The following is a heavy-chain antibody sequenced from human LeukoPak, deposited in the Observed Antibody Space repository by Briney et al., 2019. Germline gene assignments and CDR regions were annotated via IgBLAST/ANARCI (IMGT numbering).Heavy chain of an antibody. CDR3: ARGYGVGYSGRVSDY. CDR2: ISSSSSSTI. J-gene: IGHJ4*02. CDR1: GFTFSSYS. V-gene: IGHV3-48*01. D-gene: IGHD5-12*01. Sequence: GGSLRLSCAASGFTFSSYSMNWVRQAPGKGLEWVSYISSSSSSTIYYADSVKGRFTISRDNAKNSLYLQMNSLRAEDTAVYYCARGYGVGYSGRVSDYWGQGTLVTVSS.